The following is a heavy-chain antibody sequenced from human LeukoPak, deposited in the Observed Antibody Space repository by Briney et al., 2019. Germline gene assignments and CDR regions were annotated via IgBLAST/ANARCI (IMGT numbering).Heavy chain of an antibody. CDR3: ARGFLEWLSYTQGFDY. J-gene: IGHJ4*02. V-gene: IGHV4-31*03. CDR1: GGSISSGGYY. D-gene: IGHD3-3*01. CDR2: IYYSGST. Sequence: SQTLSLTCTVSGGSISSGGYYWSWIRQHPGKGLEWIGYIYYSGSTYYNPSLKSRVTISVDTSKNQFSLKLSSVTAADTAVYYCARGFLEWLSYTQGFDYWGQGTLVTVSS.